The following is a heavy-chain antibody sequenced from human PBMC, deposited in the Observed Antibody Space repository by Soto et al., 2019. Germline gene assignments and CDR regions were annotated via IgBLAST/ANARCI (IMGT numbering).Heavy chain of an antibody. CDR1: GGSIRSGGYY. CDR3: ARDRLMATAGTARHYFGLDV. CDR2: IYYSGNT. J-gene: IGHJ6*02. V-gene: IGHV4-31*03. D-gene: IGHD5-18*01. Sequence: SETLSLTCTVSGGSIRSGGYYWSWVRQNPRRGLEWIGNIYYSGNTYYNPSLKSRLTISVDTSKNQFPLNLSSVTAADTAVYYCARDRLMATAGTARHYFGLDVWGQGTTVTVSS.